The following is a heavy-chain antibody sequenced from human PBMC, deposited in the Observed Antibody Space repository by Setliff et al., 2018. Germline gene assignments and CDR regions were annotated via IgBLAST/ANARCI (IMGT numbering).Heavy chain of an antibody. J-gene: IGHJ4*02. CDR2: ISAYNGKT. D-gene: IGHD2-8*01. CDR1: GYTLSNSI. V-gene: IGHV1-18*01. Sequence: ASVKVSCKASGYTLSNSILSWVRQAPGQGLEWVGWISAYNGKTYSAQKFQGRVTMTTDTSTSTAYLELRSLTSDDTAVYYCSKLVRYCTTTACQGASGAEFWGQGTLGTVSS. CDR3: SKLVRYCTTTACQGASGAEF.